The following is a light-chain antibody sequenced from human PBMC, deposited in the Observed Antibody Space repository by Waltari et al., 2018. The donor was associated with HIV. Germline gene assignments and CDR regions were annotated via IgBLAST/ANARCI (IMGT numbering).Light chain of an antibody. J-gene: IGLJ2*01. CDR3: TSYAGINPVA. CDR1: SSDVGRYDY. Sequence: QSALTQPPSASGSPAQSVTISCTGTSSDVGRYDYVSWYQQHPGKAPQLLSYEVNKRPSGVPDRFSGSKSGNTASLTVSGLQAEDEAEYSCTSYAGINPVAFGGGTKLTVL. V-gene: IGLV2-8*01. CDR2: EVN.